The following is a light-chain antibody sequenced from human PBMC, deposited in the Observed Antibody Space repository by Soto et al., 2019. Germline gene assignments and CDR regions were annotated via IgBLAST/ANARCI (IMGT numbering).Light chain of an antibody. J-gene: IGKJ5*01. V-gene: IGKV3-11*01. CDR1: QSVSSY. CDR2: EAS. CDR3: QQYNNGRSNS. Sequence: ESGLTQSPATLSSCPGERATLTCRASQSVSSYLAWYQQKPGQAPRLLIYEASKRATGIPARFSGSGSGTEFTLTISCLEPEEVAVYYCQQYNNGRSNSFDQGTLLEIK.